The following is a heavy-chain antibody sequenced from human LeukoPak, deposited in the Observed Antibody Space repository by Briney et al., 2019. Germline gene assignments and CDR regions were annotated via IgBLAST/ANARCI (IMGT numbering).Heavy chain of an antibody. CDR3: AHHTAMVWWNYFDY. J-gene: IGHJ4*02. V-gene: IGHV2-5*01. D-gene: IGHD5-18*01. CDR2: IYWNDDK. CDR1: GFSLSTSGVG. Sequence: SGPTLVKPTQTLTLTCTFSGFSLSTSGVGVGWIRQPPGKALEWLALIYWNDDKRYSPSLKSRLTITKDTSENQVVLTMTNMDPVDTATYYCAHHTAMVWWNYFDYWGQGTLVTVSS.